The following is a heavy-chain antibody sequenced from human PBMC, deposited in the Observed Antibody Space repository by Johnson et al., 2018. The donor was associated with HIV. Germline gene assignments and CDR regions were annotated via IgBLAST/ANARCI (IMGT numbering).Heavy chain of an antibody. J-gene: IGHJ3*02. CDR3: AKALGWELSI. D-gene: IGHD1-26*01. V-gene: IGHV3-30-3*01. CDR2: ISYDGSNK. CDR1: GFTFSSYA. Sequence: QMMLVESGGGLVQPGGSLRLSCAASGFTFSSYAMHWVRQAPGKGLEWVAVISYDGSNKYYADSVKGRFTISRDNSKNTLYLQRNSLRAEDTAVYYCAKALGWELSIWGQGTMVTVSS.